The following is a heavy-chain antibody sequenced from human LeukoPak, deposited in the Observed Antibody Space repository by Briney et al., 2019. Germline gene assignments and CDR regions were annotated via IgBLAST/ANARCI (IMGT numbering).Heavy chain of an antibody. Sequence: GGSLRLSCAGSGFTFNSHSMIWVRQAPGKGLEWVSSISSGSSYIYYADSVKGRFTISRDNDKNSLYLQMNSLRAEDTAVYYCARDPPRDSDGYTLYYFDYWGQGTLVTVSS. CDR2: ISSGSSYI. CDR3: ARDPPRDSDGYTLYYFDY. J-gene: IGHJ4*02. D-gene: IGHD3-22*01. V-gene: IGHV3-21*01. CDR1: GFTFNSHS.